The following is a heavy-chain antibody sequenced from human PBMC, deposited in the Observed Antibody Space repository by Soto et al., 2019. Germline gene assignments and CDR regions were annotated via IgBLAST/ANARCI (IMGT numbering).Heavy chain of an antibody. Sequence: QVQLVQSGAEVKKPGASVKLSCKASGYTFTTYGISWVRQAPGQGLEGMGWISAYNGNTNYAQKLQGRVTMTTDTSTSTAYMELRSLRSDDTAVYYCARVQREGYNTMGFDYWGQGTLVTVSS. CDR1: GYTFTTYG. D-gene: IGHD3-3*01. J-gene: IGHJ4*02. CDR2: ISAYNGNT. V-gene: IGHV1-18*01. CDR3: ARVQREGYNTMGFDY.